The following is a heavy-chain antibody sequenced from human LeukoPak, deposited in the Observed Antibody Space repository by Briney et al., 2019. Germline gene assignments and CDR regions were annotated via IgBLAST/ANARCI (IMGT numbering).Heavy chain of an antibody. Sequence: GGSLRLSCAASGFTFSSYGMHWVRQAPGKGLEWVAFIRYDGSNKYYADSVKGRFTISRDNSKSTLYLQMNSLRAEDTAVYYCAKGGVAVRYFDYWDQGTLVTVSS. CDR2: IRYDGSNK. D-gene: IGHD3-10*01. CDR1: GFTFSSYG. CDR3: AKGGVAVRYFDY. V-gene: IGHV3-30*02. J-gene: IGHJ4*02.